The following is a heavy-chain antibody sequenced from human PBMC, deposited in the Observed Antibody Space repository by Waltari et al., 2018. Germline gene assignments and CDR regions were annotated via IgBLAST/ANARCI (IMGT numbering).Heavy chain of an antibody. CDR3: ATSILGVVRGVIITKEDAFDI. Sequence: QVQLVQSGAEVKKPGASVKVSCKVSGYTLTELSMHWVRQAPGKGLEWMGGFDPEDGETSYAQKFQGRVTMTEDTSTDTAYMELSSLRSEDTAVYYCATSILGVVRGVIITKEDAFDIWGQGTMVTVSS. CDR1: GYTLTELS. D-gene: IGHD3-10*01. V-gene: IGHV1-24*01. J-gene: IGHJ3*02. CDR2: FDPEDGET.